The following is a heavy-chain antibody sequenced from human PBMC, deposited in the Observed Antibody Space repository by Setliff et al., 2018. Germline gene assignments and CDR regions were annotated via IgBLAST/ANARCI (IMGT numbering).Heavy chain of an antibody. J-gene: IGHJ4*02. CDR2: VDWEDDK. Sequence: SGPTLVNPTQTLTLTCTISGFSLDTIGVRVSWIRQPPGKALEWLARVDWEDDKYYSASLKTRLSISRDTSKNQVVLTMTNMDPTDTATYYCARLAVRSPFDYWGQEALVTVSS. D-gene: IGHD3-10*01. V-gene: IGHV2-70*04. CDR1: GFSLDTIGVR. CDR3: ARLAVRSPFDY.